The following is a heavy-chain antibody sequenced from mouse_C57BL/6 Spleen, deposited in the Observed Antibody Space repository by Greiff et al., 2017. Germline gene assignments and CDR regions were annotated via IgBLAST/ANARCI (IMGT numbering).Heavy chain of an antibody. CDR1: GYTFTSYG. CDR2: IYPRSGNT. D-gene: IGHD3-2*02. V-gene: IGHV1-81*01. J-gene: IGHJ2*01. Sequence: VKLMESGAELARPGASVKLSCKASGYTFTSYGISWVKQRTGQGLEWIGEIYPRSGNTSYNEKFKGKATLTADKSSSTAYMELRSLTSEDSAVYFCAQTAQATPYYFDYWGQGTTLTVSS. CDR3: AQTAQATPYYFDY.